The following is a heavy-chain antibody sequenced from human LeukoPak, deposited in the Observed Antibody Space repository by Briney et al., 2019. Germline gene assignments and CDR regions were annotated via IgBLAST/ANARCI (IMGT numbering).Heavy chain of an antibody. CDR3: ARGGDWQRVGGGWFDP. J-gene: IGHJ5*02. CDR2: IYYSGST. Sequence: SETLSLTCTVSGGSISSYYWSWIRQPPGKGLEWIGYIYYSGSTNYNPSLKSRVTISVDTSKNQFSLKLSSVTAADTAVYYCARGGDWQRVGGGWFDPWGQGTLVTVSS. V-gene: IGHV4-59*01. D-gene: IGHD6-13*01. CDR1: GGSISSYY.